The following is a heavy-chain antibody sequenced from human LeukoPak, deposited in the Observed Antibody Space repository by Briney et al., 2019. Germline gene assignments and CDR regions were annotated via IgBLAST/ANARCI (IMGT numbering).Heavy chain of an antibody. V-gene: IGHV3-23*01. CDR1: GFTFISYS. CDR3: AKSGSGWSDAYYFDY. Sequence: PGGSLRLSCAASGFTFISYSMNWVRQAPGKGLEWVSAISGSGGSTYYADSVKGRFTISRDNSKNTLYLQMNSLRAEDTAVYYCAKSGSGWSDAYYFDYWGQGTLVTVSS. J-gene: IGHJ4*02. CDR2: ISGSGGST. D-gene: IGHD6-25*01.